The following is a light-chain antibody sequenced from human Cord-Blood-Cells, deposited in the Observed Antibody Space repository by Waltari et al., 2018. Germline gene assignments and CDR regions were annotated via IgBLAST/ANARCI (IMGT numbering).Light chain of an antibody. Sequence: QSALTHPASVSGSPGQSTTISSPGTSRDVGSYNFVSWYQQHPGKAPKLMIYEVSKRPSGVSNRFSGSKSGNTASLTISGLQAEDEADYYCCSYAGSSTLVFGGGTKLTVL. CDR1: SRDVGSYNF. CDR2: EVS. V-gene: IGLV2-23*02. CDR3: CSYAGSSTLV. J-gene: IGLJ3*02.